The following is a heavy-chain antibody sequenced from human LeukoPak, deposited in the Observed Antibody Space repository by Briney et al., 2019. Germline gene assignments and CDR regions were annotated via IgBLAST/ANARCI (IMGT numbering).Heavy chain of an antibody. J-gene: IGHJ6*03. CDR1: GFTFNDFG. D-gene: IGHD6-13*01. V-gene: IGHV3-30*02. CDR3: AKQQGAAGIRSYYYYMDV. Sequence: GGSLRLSCAASGFTFNDFGMHWVRQAPGKGLEWVAFIWYDGNNKYYADSVKGRFTISRDNSKNTLYLQMNSLRAEDTAVYYCAKQQGAAGIRSYYYYMDVWGKGTTVTVSS. CDR2: IWYDGNNK.